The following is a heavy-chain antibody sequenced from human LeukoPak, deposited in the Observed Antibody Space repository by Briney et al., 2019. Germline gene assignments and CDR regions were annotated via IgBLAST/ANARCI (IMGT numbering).Heavy chain of an antibody. D-gene: IGHD3-10*01. CDR2: IYYSGST. CDR1: GGSISSYY. CDR3: ARRYGSGDYFDY. Sequence: SETLSLTCTVSGGSISSYYWSWIRQPPGEGLEWIGYIYYSGSTNYNPSLKSRVTISVDTSKNQFSLNLSSVTAADTAVYYCARRYGSGDYFDYWGQGTLVTVSS. V-gene: IGHV4-59*01. J-gene: IGHJ4*02.